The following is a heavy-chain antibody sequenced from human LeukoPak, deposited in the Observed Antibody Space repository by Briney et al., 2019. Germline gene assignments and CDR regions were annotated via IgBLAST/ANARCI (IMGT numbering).Heavy chain of an antibody. J-gene: IGHJ6*04. D-gene: IGHD3-10*02. CDR1: GFPFRSYE. Sequence: PGGSLRLSCSASGFPFRSYEMHWVRQAPGKGLEWVSYISSSGSTIYYADSVKGRFTIFRDNAKNSLYLQINSLRAEDTAVYYCAELGITMIGGFWSKGTTVTVSS. CDR2: ISSSGSTI. V-gene: IGHV3-48*03. CDR3: AELGITMIGGF.